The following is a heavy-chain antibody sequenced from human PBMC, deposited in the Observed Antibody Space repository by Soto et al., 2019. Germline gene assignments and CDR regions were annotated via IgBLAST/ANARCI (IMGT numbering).Heavy chain of an antibody. V-gene: IGHV1-18*01. Sequence: QVQLVQSGVEVKTPGASVKVSCTAHGYNLRDYGVSWLRQAPGQGFEWMGWISGDNVNRRSSQRFQDRLTLTTDTSTNTSFLEVRSLRSDDTAVYYCGREGQQLAQEQYFQFNGVDVWGQGISVTVSS. CDR1: GYNLRDYG. D-gene: IGHD6-13*01. CDR3: GREGQQLAQEQYFQFNGVDV. CDR2: ISGDNVNR. J-gene: IGHJ6*02.